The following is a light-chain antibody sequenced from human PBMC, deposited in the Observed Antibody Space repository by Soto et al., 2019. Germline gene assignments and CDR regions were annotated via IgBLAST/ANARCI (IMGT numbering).Light chain of an antibody. CDR1: SSNIGAGYD. CDR2: GNS. V-gene: IGLV1-40*01. Sequence: QSVLTQPPSVSGAPGQRVTISCTGSSSNIGAGYDVHWYQQLPGTAPKLLIYGNSNRPSGVPDRFSGSKSGTSASLAITGXQXXXXXXXYCQSYDSSLSGSVVFGGGTKVTV. J-gene: IGLJ2*01. CDR3: QSYDSSLSGSVV.